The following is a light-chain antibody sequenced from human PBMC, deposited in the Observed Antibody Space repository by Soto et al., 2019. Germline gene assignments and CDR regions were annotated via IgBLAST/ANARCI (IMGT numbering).Light chain of an antibody. Sequence: DIQMTQSPSSLSASVGDRVTITCQASQDISNYLNWYQQTPGKAPKLLIYDASNLETGVPSRFNGGGSGTDFTFIISRLQPEDIATKFWQQYDNLPITFGQGTRLEIK. CDR3: QQYDNLPIT. V-gene: IGKV1-33*01. J-gene: IGKJ5*01. CDR1: QDISNY. CDR2: DAS.